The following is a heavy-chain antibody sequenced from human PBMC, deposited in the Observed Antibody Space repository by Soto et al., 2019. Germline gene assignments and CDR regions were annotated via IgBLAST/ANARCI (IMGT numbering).Heavy chain of an antibody. D-gene: IGHD2-15*01. J-gene: IGHJ4*02. CDR3: ATEPNCSGGSCFVDY. CDR1: GYTLTEIF. Sequence: GASMKGSCKVSGYTLTEIFLHLVRQAPGKGLEWMGGFDPEDAETISAQKFQGRVTMNEDTSTDTAYMELSSLRSEDTAVYYCATEPNCSGGSCFVDYWGQGTLVTVSS. CDR2: FDPEDAET. V-gene: IGHV1-24*01.